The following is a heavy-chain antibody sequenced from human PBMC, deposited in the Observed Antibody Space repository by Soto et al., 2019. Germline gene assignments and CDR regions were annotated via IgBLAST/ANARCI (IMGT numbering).Heavy chain of an antibody. D-gene: IGHD3-3*01. J-gene: IGHJ4*02. CDR2: ITAGNGNT. Sequence: ASVKVSCKISGHSLNKYDINWVRQAPGQRLEWMGWITAGNGNTNYSKKFQGSVTITRDTSASTAYMELSSLRSEDTAVYYCAGGSGYYKDRPGDYWGQGTLVTVSS. CDR3: AGGSGYYKDRPGDY. CDR1: GHSLNKYD. V-gene: IGHV1-3*01.